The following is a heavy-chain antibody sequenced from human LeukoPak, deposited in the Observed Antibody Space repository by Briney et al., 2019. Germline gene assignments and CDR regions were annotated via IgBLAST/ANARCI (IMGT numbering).Heavy chain of an antibody. Sequence: SVKVSCKASGGTFSSYAISWVRQAPGQRLEWMGGIIAIFGTANYAQKFQGRVTITADESTSTAYMELSSLSSEDTAVYYCYYDILTGYPDAFDIWGQGTMVTVSS. CDR2: IIAIFGTA. V-gene: IGHV1-69*01. D-gene: IGHD3-9*01. CDR3: YYDILTGYPDAFDI. CDR1: GGTFSSYA. J-gene: IGHJ3*02.